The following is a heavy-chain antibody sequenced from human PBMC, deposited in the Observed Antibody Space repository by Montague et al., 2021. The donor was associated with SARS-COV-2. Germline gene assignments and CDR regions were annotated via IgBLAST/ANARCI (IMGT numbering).Heavy chain of an antibody. J-gene: IGHJ4*02. CDR2: IDWXDDK. V-gene: IGHV2-70*01. Sequence: PALVKPTQTLTLTCTFSGFSLSTSGMCVSWIRQPPGKALEWLALIDWXDDKYYSTSLKTRLTIFKDTSKNQVALTMTNMDPVDTATYYCARVRYFDTTFDYWGQGTLVTVSS. CDR1: GFSLSTSGMC. D-gene: IGHD3-9*01. CDR3: ARVRYFDTTFDY.